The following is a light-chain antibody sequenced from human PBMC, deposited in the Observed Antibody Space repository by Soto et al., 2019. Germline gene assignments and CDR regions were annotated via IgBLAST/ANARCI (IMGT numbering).Light chain of an antibody. J-gene: IGKJ1*01. V-gene: IGKV3-20*01. CDR3: QQYGSSPWT. Sequence: ETVLTQSPGTLSLSPGERATLSCRASQTIRSNYLAWYRQTPGQAPRLRIYGASNRATGIADRFSGSGSGTDFTLIISRLEPEDFALYYCQQYGSSPWTFGQGTKVDIK. CDR2: GAS. CDR1: QTIRSNY.